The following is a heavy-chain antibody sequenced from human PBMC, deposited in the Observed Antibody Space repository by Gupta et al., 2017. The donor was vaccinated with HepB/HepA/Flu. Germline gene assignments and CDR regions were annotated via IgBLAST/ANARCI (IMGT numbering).Heavy chain of an antibody. D-gene: IGHD1/OR15-1a*01. CDR1: GFTVSSSY. J-gene: IGHJ4*02. CDR2: IYSGGRT. CDR3: ATVAEHLGTNDY. Sequence: EVQLVESGGGLIQPGGSLRLSCAASGFTVSSSYMTWVRQAPGKGLEWVSVIYSGGRTYYADAVKGRFTISRDNSKNTLYLQMNSLRAEDTAVYYCATVAEHLGTNDYWGQGTLVTVSS. V-gene: IGHV3-53*01.